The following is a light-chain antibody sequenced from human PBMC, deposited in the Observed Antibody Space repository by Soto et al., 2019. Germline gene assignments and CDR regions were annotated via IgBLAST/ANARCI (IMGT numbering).Light chain of an antibody. Sequence: EIVLTQSPATLSLSPGERAALSCRASQSVSNSLAWYQQKPGQAPRLLVYDTSNRATGIPARFSGGGSGTDFTLTISSLEPEDFAVYYCQQRSNWPLTFGGGTKVEIK. CDR2: DTS. J-gene: IGKJ4*01. CDR1: QSVSNS. CDR3: QQRSNWPLT. V-gene: IGKV3-11*01.